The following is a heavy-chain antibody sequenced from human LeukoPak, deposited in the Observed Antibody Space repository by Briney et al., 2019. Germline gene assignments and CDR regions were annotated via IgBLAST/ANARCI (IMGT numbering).Heavy chain of an antibody. CDR2: IYASVST. CDR3: ARSSAIRGYYYYYMDV. V-gene: IGHV4-61*09. J-gene: IGHJ6*03. CDR1: GGSISNAHYY. D-gene: IGHD2-2*02. Sequence: SQTLSLTCTVSGGSISNAHYYWSWIRHPPGKGLGWIGYIYASVSTNTNPSLKSRVTISVDTSKNQHSLKLTSATAADTAVYYRARSSAIRGYYYYYMDVWGKGTTVTVCS.